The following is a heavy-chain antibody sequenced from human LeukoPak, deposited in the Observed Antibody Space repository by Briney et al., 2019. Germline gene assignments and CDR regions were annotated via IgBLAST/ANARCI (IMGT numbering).Heavy chain of an antibody. D-gene: IGHD2-15*01. V-gene: IGHV4-61*02. CDR3: ARRSGGSWGPFDY. CDR2: IYYSGST. Sequence: SQTLSLTCTVSGGSITNGGYYWSWIRQPAGKGLEWIGSIYYSGSTYYNPSLKSRVTISVDTSKNQFSLRLSSVTAADTAVYYCARRSGGSWGPFDYWGQGTLVTVSS. J-gene: IGHJ4*02. CDR1: GGSITNGGYY.